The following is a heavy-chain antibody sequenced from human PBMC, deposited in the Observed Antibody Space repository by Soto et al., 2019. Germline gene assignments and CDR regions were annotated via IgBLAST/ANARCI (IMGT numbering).Heavy chain of an antibody. J-gene: IGHJ4*02. D-gene: IGHD3-10*01. CDR3: ARSYGSGSRDFDY. CDR1: GDTFSSYT. V-gene: IGHV1-69*02. Sequence: QVHLVQSGVEVKKPGSSVRVSCKASGDTFSSYTINWVRQAPGLGLEWMGRDIPMLSMSNYALKFQGRVTMTADNSTTTAYMELSSLRSEDTARYYCARSYGSGSRDFDYWGQGALVTVSS. CDR2: DIPMLSMS.